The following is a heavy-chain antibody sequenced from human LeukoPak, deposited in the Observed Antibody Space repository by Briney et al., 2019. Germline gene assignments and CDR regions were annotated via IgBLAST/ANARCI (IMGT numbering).Heavy chain of an antibody. V-gene: IGHV4-39*01. J-gene: IGHJ4*02. CDR3: TRLKSTTWGGYYFDW. CDR2: IYDSGST. D-gene: IGHD3-16*01. Sequence: SETLSLTCTVSGGSIRSSYYYWGWIRQPPGRGLEWIGSIYDSGSTYYNPSLKSRVTISVDTSKNQFSLKLNSVTAADTAVYYCTRLKSTTWGGYYFDWWSQGTLVTVSS. CDR1: GGSIRSSYYY.